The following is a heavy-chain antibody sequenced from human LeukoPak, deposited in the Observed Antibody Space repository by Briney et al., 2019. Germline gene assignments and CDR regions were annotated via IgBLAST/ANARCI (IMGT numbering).Heavy chain of an antibody. D-gene: IGHD4-23*01. CDR2: INPSGGST. Sequence: ASVKVSCKASGYTFTSYYMHWVRQAPGEGLEWMGIINPSGGSTSYAQKLQGRVTMTRDMSTRTVYMELSSLRSEDTAVYYCARVGGSNAYWGQGTLVTVSS. J-gene: IGHJ4*02. CDR1: GYTFTSYY. V-gene: IGHV1-46*01. CDR3: ARVGGSNAY.